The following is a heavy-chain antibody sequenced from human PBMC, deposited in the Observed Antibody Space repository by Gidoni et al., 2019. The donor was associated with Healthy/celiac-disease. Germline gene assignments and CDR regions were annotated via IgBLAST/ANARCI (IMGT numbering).Heavy chain of an antibody. CDR3: ARDVDAKFDY. V-gene: IGHV4-61*01. CDR2: IYYSGST. CDR1: GGSVSSGSYY. J-gene: IGHJ4*02. Sequence: QVQLQESGPGLVKPSETLSLTCTVSGGSVSSGSYYWSWIRQPPGKGLEWIGYIYYSGSTNYNPSLKSRVTISVDTSKNQFSLKLSSVTAADTAVYYCARDVDAKFDYWGQGTLVTVSS. D-gene: IGHD3-9*01.